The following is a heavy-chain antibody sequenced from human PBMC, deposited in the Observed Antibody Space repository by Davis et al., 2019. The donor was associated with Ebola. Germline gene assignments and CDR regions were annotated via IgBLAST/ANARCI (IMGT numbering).Heavy chain of an antibody. CDR1: GFTFSSYG. J-gene: IGHJ6*04. CDR3: AKVDTAMVNHYYYGMDV. D-gene: IGHD5-18*01. CDR2: IWYDGSNK. V-gene: IGHV3-33*06. Sequence: GGSLRLSCAASGFTFSSYGMHWVRQAPGKGLEWVAVIWYDGSNKYYADSVKGRFTISRDNSKNTLYLQMNSLRAEDTAVYYCAKVDTAMVNHYYYGMDVWGKGTTVTVSS.